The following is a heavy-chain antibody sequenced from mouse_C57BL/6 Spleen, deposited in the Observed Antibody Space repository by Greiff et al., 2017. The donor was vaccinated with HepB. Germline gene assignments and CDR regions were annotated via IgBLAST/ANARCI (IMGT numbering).Heavy chain of an antibody. CDR3: TTAVVGYFDV. Sequence: EVKLVESGAELVRPGASVKLSCTASGFNIKDDYMHWVKQRPEQGLEWIGWIDPENGDTEYASKFQGKATITADTSSNTAYLQLSSLTSEDTAVYYCTTAVVGYFDVWGTGTTVTVSS. V-gene: IGHV14-4*01. CDR1: GFNIKDDY. CDR2: IDPENGDT. J-gene: IGHJ1*03. D-gene: IGHD1-1*01.